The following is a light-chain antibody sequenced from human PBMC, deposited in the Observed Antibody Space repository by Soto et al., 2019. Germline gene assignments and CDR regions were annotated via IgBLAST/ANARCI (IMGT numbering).Light chain of an antibody. J-gene: IGLJ2*01. CDR3: AAWDDSLNGVV. CDR2: SNN. Sequence: QSVLTQPPSASGTPGQRVTISCSGSSSNIGSNTVNWYQQLPGTAPKHLIYSNNQRPSGVPDRFSGSKSGTSASLAISGLLSEDEADYYCAAWDDSLNGVVFGGGTKLTVL. CDR1: SSNIGSNT. V-gene: IGLV1-44*01.